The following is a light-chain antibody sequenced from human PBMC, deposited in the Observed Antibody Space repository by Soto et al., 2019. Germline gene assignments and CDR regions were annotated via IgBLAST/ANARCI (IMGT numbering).Light chain of an antibody. CDR2: GAF. V-gene: IGKV3-15*01. J-gene: IGKJ1*01. Sequence: EVVVTQSPATLSVSPGERATLSCRASQSVSSNLAWYQQKPGQAPSLLIYGAFSSATGVPARFSGTGSGTEFTLTISSLQSEDFALYYCQQYNDWPLTSGQGTKVDI. CDR1: QSVSSN. CDR3: QQYNDWPLT.